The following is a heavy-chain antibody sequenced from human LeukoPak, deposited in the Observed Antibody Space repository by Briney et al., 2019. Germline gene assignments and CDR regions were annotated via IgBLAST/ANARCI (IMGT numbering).Heavy chain of an antibody. Sequence: GGSLRLSCAVSGFTFSSYWMSWVRQAPGKGLEWVAKIKPDGSETNHVDSVRGRFTISRDNAKNSLNLQMNSLRAEDTAVDYCARYASGSYHLHYWGQGNLVTVSS. CDR2: IKPDGSET. V-gene: IGHV3-7*01. J-gene: IGHJ4*02. CDR3: ARYASGSYHLHY. CDR1: GFTFSSYW. D-gene: IGHD3-10*01.